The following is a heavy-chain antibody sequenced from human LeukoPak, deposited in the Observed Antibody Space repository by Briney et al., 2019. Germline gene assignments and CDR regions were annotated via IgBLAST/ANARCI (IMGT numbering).Heavy chain of an antibody. CDR3: AKDNRRHYTSGPNPDSLH. CDR2: ISWNSGTI. D-gene: IGHD6-19*01. J-gene: IGHJ4*02. CDR1: GFIFNNYA. Sequence: GGSLLLSCAGSGFIFNNYAMHWVRQPPGKGLEWVSGISWNSGTIDYADSVRGRFTISRDNAKNSLYLQMASLRVEDTAFYYCAKDNRRHYTSGPNPDSLHWGQGALVTVPS. V-gene: IGHV3-9*01.